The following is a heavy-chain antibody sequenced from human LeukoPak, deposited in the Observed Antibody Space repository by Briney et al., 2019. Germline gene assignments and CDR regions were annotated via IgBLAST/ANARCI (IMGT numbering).Heavy chain of an antibody. CDR2: ISDRGST. V-gene: IGHV4-59*01. CDR3: ARGFDGVAGWFDP. CDR1: GGSISGYY. Sequence: SETLSLTCTVSGGSISGYYWSWVRQSPGKGLEWIAYISDRGSTKYNLSLKSRVTISVDTSKNQFSLKLRDVIAADSAVYYCARGFDGVAGWFDPWGQGTLVTVSS. J-gene: IGHJ5*02. D-gene: IGHD3-9*01.